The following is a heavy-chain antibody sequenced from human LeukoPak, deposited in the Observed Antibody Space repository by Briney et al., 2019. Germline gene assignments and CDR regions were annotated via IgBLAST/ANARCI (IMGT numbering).Heavy chain of an antibody. Sequence: PSETLSLTCTVSGGSISSYYWSWIRQPAGKGLEWIGRIYTSGSTNYNPSLKSRVTISVDKSKNQFSLKLSSVTAADTAVYYCARGRCSGGSCYTTRRDWCDPWGQGTLVPVSS. CDR3: ARGRCSGGSCYTTRRDWCDP. V-gene: IGHV4-4*07. CDR2: IYTSGST. J-gene: IGHJ5*02. D-gene: IGHD2-15*01. CDR1: GGSISSYY.